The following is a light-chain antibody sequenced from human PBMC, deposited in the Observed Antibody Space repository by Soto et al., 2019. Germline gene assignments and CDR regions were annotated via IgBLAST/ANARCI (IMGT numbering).Light chain of an antibody. CDR1: SSNIGRNT. CDR2: TND. J-gene: IGLJ1*01. Sequence: QSVLAQPPSASGTPGQRVTISCSGSSSNIGRNTVHWYQQLPGTAPNVLIYTNDKRPSGVPDRFSGSKSGTSASLAISGLQSEDEADYYCAEWDDSLTGHVFGTGTKVTVL. V-gene: IGLV1-44*01. CDR3: AEWDDSLTGHV.